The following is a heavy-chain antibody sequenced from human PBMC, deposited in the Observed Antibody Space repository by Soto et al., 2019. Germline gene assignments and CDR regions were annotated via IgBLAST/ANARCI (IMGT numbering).Heavy chain of an antibody. V-gene: IGHV4-31*03. Sequence: QVQLQESGPGLVKPSQTLSLTCTVSGGSISSGGYYWSWIRQHPGKGLEWIGYIYYSGSTYYNPYLKSRVTRSVDTSKNQFSLKLSSVTAADTAVYYCASSPIFGVVIGAFDIWGQGTMVTVSS. J-gene: IGHJ3*02. D-gene: IGHD3-3*01. CDR3: ASSPIFGVVIGAFDI. CDR2: IYYSGST. CDR1: GGSISSGGYY.